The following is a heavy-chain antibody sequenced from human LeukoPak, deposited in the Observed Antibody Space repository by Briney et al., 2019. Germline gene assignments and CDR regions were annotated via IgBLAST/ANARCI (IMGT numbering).Heavy chain of an antibody. CDR3: ARREKVLRFLEWPAREGYYFDY. V-gene: IGHV5-51*01. CDR2: IYPGDSDT. CDR1: GYSFTSYW. Sequence: GESLKISCKGSGYSFTSYWIGWVRQMPGKGLEWMGIIYPGDSDTRYSPSFQGQVTISADKSISTAYLQWSSLKASDTAMYYCARREKVLRFLEWPAREGYYFDYWGQGTLVTVSS. J-gene: IGHJ4*02. D-gene: IGHD3-3*01.